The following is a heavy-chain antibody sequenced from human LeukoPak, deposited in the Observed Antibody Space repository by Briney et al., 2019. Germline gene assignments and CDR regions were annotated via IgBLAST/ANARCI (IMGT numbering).Heavy chain of an antibody. J-gene: IGHJ4*02. CDR2: ISGSGGST. CDR3: VGDFWSAYLDY. CDR1: GFTFSSYA. D-gene: IGHD3-3*01. V-gene: IGHV3-23*01. Sequence: PGGSLRLSCAASGFTFSSYAMSCVRQAPGKGLEWVSAISGSGGSTYYADSVKGRFTISRDNSKNTLYLQMHSLRAEDTAIYYCVGDFWSAYLDYWGQGTLVSVSS.